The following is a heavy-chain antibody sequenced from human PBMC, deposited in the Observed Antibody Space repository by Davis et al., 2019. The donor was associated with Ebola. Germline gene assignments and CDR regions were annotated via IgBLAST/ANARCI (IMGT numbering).Heavy chain of an antibody. CDR1: GFTVSSNY. CDR2: IYSGGST. V-gene: IGHV3-53*01. CDR3: ARDPAPSIAELRGYYGMDV. D-gene: IGHD6-6*01. J-gene: IGHJ6*02. Sequence: GESLKISCAASGFTVSSNYMSWVRQAPGKGLEWVSVIYSGGSTYYADSVKGRFTISRDNSKNTLYLQMNSLRAEDTAVYYCARDPAPSIAELRGYYGMDVWDQGTTVTVSS.